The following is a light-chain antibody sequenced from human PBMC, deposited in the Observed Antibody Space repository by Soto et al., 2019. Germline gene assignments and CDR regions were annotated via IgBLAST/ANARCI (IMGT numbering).Light chain of an antibody. CDR2: DAS. Sequence: DIVMTQSPDSLSLSPGERATLSCRASQSVSVYLAWYQQKPGQAPRLLISDASDRAAGVPVRFSGSGSGTDFTLTISSLEPEDFAVYFCQQRNDWPWTFGQGTKVDIK. CDR3: QQRNDWPWT. V-gene: IGKV3-11*01. CDR1: QSVSVY. J-gene: IGKJ1*01.